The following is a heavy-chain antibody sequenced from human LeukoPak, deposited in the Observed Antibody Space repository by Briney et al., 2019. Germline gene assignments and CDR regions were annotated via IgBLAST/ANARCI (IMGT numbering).Heavy chain of an antibody. V-gene: IGHV1-8*01. Sequence: GASVKVSCKASGYTFTNYDINWVRQAAGQGLGWMGWMNPNSGNTGYAQKFQGRVTMTRNTSISTAYMELSSLRSEDTAVYYCARLLYYYGMDVWGQGTTVTVSS. CDR2: MNPNSGNT. J-gene: IGHJ6*02. CDR3: ARLLYYYGMDV. CDR1: GYTFTNYD.